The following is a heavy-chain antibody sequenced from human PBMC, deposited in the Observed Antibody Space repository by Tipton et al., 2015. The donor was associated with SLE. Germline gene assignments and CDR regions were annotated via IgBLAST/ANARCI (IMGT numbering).Heavy chain of an antibody. Sequence: SLRLSCAASGFTFSSYAMHWVRQAPGKGLEWVAVISYDGSNKYYADSVKGRFTISRDNSKNTLYLQMNSLRAEDTAVYFCARDRPHDSWGQGTLVTVSS. CDR3: ARDRPHDS. CDR2: ISYDGSNK. V-gene: IGHV3-30*04. CDR1: GFTFSSYA. J-gene: IGHJ4*02.